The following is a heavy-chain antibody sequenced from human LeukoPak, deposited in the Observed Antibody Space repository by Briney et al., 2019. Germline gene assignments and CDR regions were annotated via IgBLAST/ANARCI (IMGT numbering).Heavy chain of an antibody. J-gene: IGHJ4*02. CDR1: GYTFTNYD. CDR2: ISAYNGNT. CDR3: ARLGDGYHNFLY. D-gene: IGHD5-24*01. Sequence: ASVKVSCKSSGYTFTNYDISWVRQAPGQGLEWMGWISAYNGNTNFAQKPQGRVTMTTDTSTSTAYMELRSLRSDDTAVYYCARLGDGYHNFLYWGQGTLVTVSS. V-gene: IGHV1-18*01.